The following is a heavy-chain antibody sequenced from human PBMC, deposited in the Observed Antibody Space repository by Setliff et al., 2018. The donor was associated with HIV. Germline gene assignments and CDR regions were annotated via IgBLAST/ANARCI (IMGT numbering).Heavy chain of an antibody. CDR3: ARIVRWELVATSTFFYYYMDV. Sequence: SETLSLTCTVSGASISSSSHHWAWIRQPPGKGLEYIGNIYYTGSTHHNPSLESRVATSVDTSKNQFSLRLSSVTAADTAVYYCARIVRWELVATSTFFYYYMDVWGKGTTVTV. J-gene: IGHJ6*03. V-gene: IGHV4-39*01. CDR2: IYYTGST. D-gene: IGHD1-26*01. CDR1: GASISSSSHH.